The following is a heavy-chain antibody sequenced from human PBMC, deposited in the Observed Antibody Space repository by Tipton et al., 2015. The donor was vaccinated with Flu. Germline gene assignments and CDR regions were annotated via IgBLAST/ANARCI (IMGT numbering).Heavy chain of an antibody. CDR2: IYPDDSET. D-gene: IGHD3-22*01. CDR3: ARHGAGSGYPD. V-gene: IGHV5-51*01. J-gene: IGHJ4*02. CDR1: GDNFRGQW. Sequence: QLVQSGAEVKEPGASLRISCKLSGDNFRGQWIGWVRQMSGKGLEWMGIIYPDDSETRYSPSFKGQVSISVDESINTAYLQWSSLKASDTATYYCARHGAGSGYPDWGQGTLVIVSS.